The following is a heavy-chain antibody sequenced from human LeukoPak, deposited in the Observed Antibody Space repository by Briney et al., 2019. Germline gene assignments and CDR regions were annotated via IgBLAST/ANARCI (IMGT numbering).Heavy chain of an antibody. J-gene: IGHJ5*02. Sequence: RGASVKVSCKTSGYTFINSAMHWVRQAPGQGLEWMAWINTGNGNTKYSQKFQGRATITRDTSATTAYMELSSLTSEDTAVYYCARGPTDSANWFDPWGQGTLVTVSS. CDR1: GYTFINSA. D-gene: IGHD2-15*01. CDR2: INTGNGNT. CDR3: ARGPTDSANWFDP. V-gene: IGHV1-3*04.